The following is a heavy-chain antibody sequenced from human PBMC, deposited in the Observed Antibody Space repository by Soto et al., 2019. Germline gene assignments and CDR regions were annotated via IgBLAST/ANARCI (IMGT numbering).Heavy chain of an antibody. J-gene: IGHJ4*02. CDR1: GFTFSNAW. CDR2: IKSKTDGGTT. V-gene: IGHV3-15*07. CDR3: TPSIPHYDSSGYYY. Sequence: GGSLRLSCAASGFTFSNAWMNWVRQAPGKGLEWFGRIKSKTDGGTTDYAAPVKGRFTISRDDSKNTLYLQMNSLKTEDTAVYYCTPSIPHYDSSGYYYWGQGTLVTVSS. D-gene: IGHD3-22*01.